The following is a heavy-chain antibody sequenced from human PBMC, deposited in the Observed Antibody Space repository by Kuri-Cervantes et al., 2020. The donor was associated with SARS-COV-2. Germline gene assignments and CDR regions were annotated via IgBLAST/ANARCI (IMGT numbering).Heavy chain of an antibody. J-gene: IGHJ3*02. CDR1: GFTFSNYW. CDR3: AGGRPITMLVVVIGREDAFDI. CDR2: ISLDGSRT. V-gene: IGHV3-74*03. D-gene: IGHD3-22*01. Sequence: GEFLKISCASAGFTFSNYWMHWVRQAPGKGLVWVSHISLDGSRTSYADYVKGRFTISRDNSKNTLDLQMNSLGAEDTAVYYCAGGRPITMLVVVIGREDAFDIWGQGTMVTVSS.